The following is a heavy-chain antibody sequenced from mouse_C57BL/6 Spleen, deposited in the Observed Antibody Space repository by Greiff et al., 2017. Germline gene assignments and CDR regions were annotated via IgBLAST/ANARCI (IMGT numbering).Heavy chain of an antibody. CDR3: ANAGYYSAWFAY. D-gene: IGHD2-3*01. CDR2: IYPGDGDT. Sequence: VQLVESGAELVKPGASVKISCKASGYAFSSYWMNWVKQRPGKGLEWIGQIYPGDGDTNYNGKFKGKATLTADKSSSTAYMQLSSLTSEDSAVYFCANAGYYSAWFAYWGQGTLVTVSA. J-gene: IGHJ3*01. V-gene: IGHV1-80*01. CDR1: GYAFSSYW.